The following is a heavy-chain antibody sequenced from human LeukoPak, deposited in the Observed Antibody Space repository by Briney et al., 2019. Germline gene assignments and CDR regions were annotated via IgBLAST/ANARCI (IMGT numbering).Heavy chain of an antibody. Sequence: PGGSLRLSCAASGFPFSNAWMSWVRQAPGKGLEWVSSISSGSTYISYADSLKGRFTISRDNAKNSLYLQMNSLRAEDTAVYYCARGGSSGPYYFDYWGQGTLVTVFS. J-gene: IGHJ4*02. CDR2: ISSGSTYI. CDR3: ARGGSSGPYYFDY. CDR1: GFPFSNAW. V-gene: IGHV3-21*01. D-gene: IGHD3-22*01.